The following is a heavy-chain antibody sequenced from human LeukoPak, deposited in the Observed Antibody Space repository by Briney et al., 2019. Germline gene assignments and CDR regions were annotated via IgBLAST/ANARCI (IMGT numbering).Heavy chain of an antibody. CDR3: ANAYSSSFDY. CDR2: ISGSGGST. V-gene: IGHV3-23*01. Sequence: GGPWSFSGEAPGFTFKDYGMSGFRQAPGKGLEWVSAISGSGGSTYYADSVKGRFTISRDNSKNTLYLQMNSLRAEDTAVYYCANAYSSSFDYWGQGTLVTVSS. J-gene: IGHJ4*02. CDR1: GFTFKDYG. D-gene: IGHD6-6*01.